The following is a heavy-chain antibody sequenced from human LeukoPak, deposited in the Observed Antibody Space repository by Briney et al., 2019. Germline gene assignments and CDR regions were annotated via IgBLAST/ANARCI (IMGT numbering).Heavy chain of an antibody. CDR1: GFSLSTSGVG. CDR2: IYWNDDK. Sequence: SGPTLVNPTQTLTLTCTFSGFSLSTSGVGVGWIRQPPGKALGWLALIYWNDDKRYSPSLKSRLTITKVTSKNQVVLTMPNMDPVDTATYYCAHRTFKPRDHDAFDIWGQGTMVTVSS. V-gene: IGHV2-5*01. CDR3: AHRTFKPRDHDAFDI. J-gene: IGHJ3*02.